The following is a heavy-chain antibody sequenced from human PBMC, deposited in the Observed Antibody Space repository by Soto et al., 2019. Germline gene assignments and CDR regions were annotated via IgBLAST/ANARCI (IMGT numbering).Heavy chain of an antibody. V-gene: IGHV5-51*01. CDR1: GYSFTTYW. Sequence: GESLKISCKGSGYSFTTYWIDWVRQMPGKGLEWMGSIYPGDTDTRYSPSLQGQVTMSADKSISTAYLQLSSLKASDTAIYYCARPGGFGESHALDYWGQGTLVTVSS. D-gene: IGHD3-10*01. CDR3: ARPGGFGESHALDY. J-gene: IGHJ4*02. CDR2: IYPGDTDT.